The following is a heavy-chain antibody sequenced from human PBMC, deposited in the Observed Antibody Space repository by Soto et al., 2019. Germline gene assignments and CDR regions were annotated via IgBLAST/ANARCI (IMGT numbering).Heavy chain of an antibody. CDR1: GGSIRSYY. Sequence: SETLSLTCTVSGGSIRSYYWTWIRQPPGRGLEWIGHVYYGGSTNYNPSLQSRVTISLDTSKNQFSLRLTSMTAADAAVYYCAGEGALATFGVVWGQGTRVTVSS. D-gene: IGHD3-3*01. CDR3: AGEGALATFGVV. CDR2: VYYGGST. J-gene: IGHJ4*02. V-gene: IGHV4-59*01.